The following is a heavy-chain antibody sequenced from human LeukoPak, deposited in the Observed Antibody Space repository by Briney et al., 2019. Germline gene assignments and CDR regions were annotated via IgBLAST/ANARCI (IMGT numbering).Heavy chain of an antibody. CDR1: GFTFSSYA. CDR2: ISGSGGST. Sequence: GGSLRLSCAASGFTFSSYAMSWVRQAPGKGLEWVSAISGSGGSTYYADSVKGRFTISRDNSKNTPYLQMNSLRAEDTAVYYCAKERSFTMVRGDFDYWGQGTLVTVSS. CDR3: AKERSFTMVRGDFDY. D-gene: IGHD3-10*01. J-gene: IGHJ4*02. V-gene: IGHV3-23*01.